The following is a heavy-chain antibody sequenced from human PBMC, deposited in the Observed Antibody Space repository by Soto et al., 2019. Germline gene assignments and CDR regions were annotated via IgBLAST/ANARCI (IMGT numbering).Heavy chain of an antibody. CDR1: GYTFTSYA. Sequence: QVQLVQSGAEVKKPGASVKVSCKASGYTFTSYAMHWVRQAPGQRLEWMGWINSGNGNTKYSQKFQGRGTITRATAVSTGHMELSRPGAEGTAVYYCARAKRLAGDDWCQGTLVTVSS. V-gene: IGHV1-3*01. CDR3: ARAKRLAGDD. J-gene: IGHJ4*02. CDR2: INSGNGNT.